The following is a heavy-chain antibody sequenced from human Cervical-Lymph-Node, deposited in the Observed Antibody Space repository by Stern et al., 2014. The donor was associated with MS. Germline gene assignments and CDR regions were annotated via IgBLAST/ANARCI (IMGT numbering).Heavy chain of an antibody. D-gene: IGHD2-21*01. Sequence: QVQLVESGGGVVQPGRSLRLSCAASGFTFSGDGMHWVRQAPGKGLEWVALIWYDGSNQYYADSVKGRFTISRDNSKNTLYLQMNSLRAEDTAVYYCVRDEAYCGGDCFNLLDYWGQGTLVTVSS. V-gene: IGHV3-33*01. CDR1: GFTFSGDG. CDR2: IWYDGSNQ. J-gene: IGHJ4*02. CDR3: VRDEAYCGGDCFNLLDY.